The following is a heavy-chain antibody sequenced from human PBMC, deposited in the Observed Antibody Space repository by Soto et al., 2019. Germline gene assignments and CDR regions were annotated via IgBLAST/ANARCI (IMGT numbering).Heavy chain of an antibody. CDR3: TGGPYSRGG. Sequence: ASVKVSCKASGYTFTGYYMHWVRQAPGQGLEWMGWINPNSGGTNYAQKFQGWVAMTRDTSISTAYMELSSLRSEDTAVYYCTGGPYSRGGGGQETLVTVS. J-gene: IGHJ4*02. V-gene: IGHV1-2*04. CDR1: GYTFTGYY. D-gene: IGHD6-19*01. CDR2: INPNSGGT.